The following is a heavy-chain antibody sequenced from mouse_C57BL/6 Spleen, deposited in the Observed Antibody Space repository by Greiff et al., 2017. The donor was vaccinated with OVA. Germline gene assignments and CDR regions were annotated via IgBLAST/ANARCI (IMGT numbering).Heavy chain of an antibody. CDR2: INPNNGGT. CDR1: GYTFTDYN. D-gene: IGHD4-1*01. Sequence: DVQLQESGPELVKPGASVKIPCKASGYTFTDYNMDWVKQSHGKSLEWIGDINPNNGGTIYNQKFKGKATLTVDKSASTAYMELRSLTSEDTAVYYCARSHWAWYFDVWGTGTTVTVSS. V-gene: IGHV1-18*01. CDR3: ARSHWAWYFDV. J-gene: IGHJ1*03.